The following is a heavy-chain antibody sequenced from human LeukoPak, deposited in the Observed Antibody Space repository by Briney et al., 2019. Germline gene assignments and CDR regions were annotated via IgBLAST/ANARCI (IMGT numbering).Heavy chain of an antibody. V-gene: IGHV4-39*02. CDR1: GSISSSNFY. D-gene: IGHD6-25*01. CDR3: VIFVGF. Sequence: SDTLSLTCTVSGSISSSNFYWGWIRQPPGKGLEWIGSFYVSGRTYYNPSLKSRATISVDTSKNHFSLKLTSVTAADTAVYYCVIFVGFWGRGILVTVSS. J-gene: IGHJ4*02. CDR2: FYVSGRT.